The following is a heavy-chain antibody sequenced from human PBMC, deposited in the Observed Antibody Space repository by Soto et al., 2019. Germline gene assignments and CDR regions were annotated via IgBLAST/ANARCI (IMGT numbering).Heavy chain of an antibody. CDR1: GDSLSSNSAA. D-gene: IGHD2-21*01. CDR2: TYYRSQWYH. CDR3: TRERGLLSEGLGI. J-gene: IGHJ3*02. V-gene: IGHV6-1*02. Sequence: QVQLQQSGPGLVKPSQTLSLTCAISGDSLSSNSAAWNWIRQSPSRGLEWLGRTYYRSQWYHGYATFGESRITLTAAIATNHFPQPLRSVAPEDTAVYYCTRERGLLSEGLGIWGPGAMVTGS.